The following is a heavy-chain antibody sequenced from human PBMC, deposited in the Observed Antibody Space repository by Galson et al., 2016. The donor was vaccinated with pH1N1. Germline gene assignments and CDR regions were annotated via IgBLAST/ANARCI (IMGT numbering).Heavy chain of an antibody. V-gene: IGHV3-73*01. D-gene: IGHD1-20*01. CDR2: IRSKANTYAT. CDR3: TRSITGVTAHFDY. CDR1: GFTFSGSA. Sequence: SLRLSCAASGFTFSGSAMHWVRQASGKGLEWVGRIRSKANTYATAYAASVKGRFIISRDDSQNTAYLQMNILKAEDTAVYYCTRSITGVTAHFDYWGQGTLVTVSS. J-gene: IGHJ4*02.